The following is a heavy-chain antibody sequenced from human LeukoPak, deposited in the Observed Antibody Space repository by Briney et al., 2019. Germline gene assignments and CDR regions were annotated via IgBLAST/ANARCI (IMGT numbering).Heavy chain of an antibody. Sequence: ASVKVSCKASGYTFTSYYTHWVRQAPGQGLEWMGIINPSGGSTSYAQKFQGRVTMTRDMSTSTVYMELSSLRSEDTAVYYCARGSDYDFWSGYYTGMDGYFDYWGQGTLVTVSS. CDR2: INPSGGST. CDR3: ARGSDYDFWSGYYTGMDGYFDY. D-gene: IGHD3-3*01. V-gene: IGHV1-46*01. J-gene: IGHJ4*02. CDR1: GYTFTSYY.